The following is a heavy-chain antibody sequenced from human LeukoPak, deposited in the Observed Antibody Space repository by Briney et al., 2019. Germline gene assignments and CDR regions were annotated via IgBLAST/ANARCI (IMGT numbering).Heavy chain of an antibody. CDR3: AIRPATIQPDY. V-gene: IGHV1-8*01. CDR2: MKPNSGKT. D-gene: IGHD5-12*01. J-gene: IGHJ4*02. Sequence: ASVKVSCKASGYTFTSYDINSVRQATGQGLEWMGWMKPNSGKTGYAHKFQGRVTMTRNTSICTGYMELSSLRSEDTALYYWAIRPATIQPDYWGEGTLVTVSS. CDR1: GYTFTSYD.